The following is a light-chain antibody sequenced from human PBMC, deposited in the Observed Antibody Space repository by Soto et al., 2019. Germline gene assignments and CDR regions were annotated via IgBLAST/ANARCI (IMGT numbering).Light chain of an antibody. J-gene: IGKJ2*01. CDR3: QQYGSSPYT. V-gene: IGKV3-20*01. Sequence: EIVLTQSPGTLSLSPGERATLSCRASQSVSSSYLAWYQQKPGQAPRLLIYGASSRATGILDRFSGSGSGTDLTLTISRLEPEEFAVYYCQQYGSSPYTFGQGTKLEIK. CDR2: GAS. CDR1: QSVSSSY.